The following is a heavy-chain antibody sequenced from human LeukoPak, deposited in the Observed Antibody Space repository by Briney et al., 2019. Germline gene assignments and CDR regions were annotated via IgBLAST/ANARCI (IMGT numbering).Heavy chain of an antibody. CDR1: GGCISSSSYY. Sequence: PSETLSLTCTVSGGCISSSSYYWGWIRQPPGKGLEWIGSIYYSGSTYYNPSLKSRVTISVDTSKNQFSLKLSSVTAADTAVYYCAITGYSSSTDAFDIWGQGTMVTVSS. J-gene: IGHJ3*02. D-gene: IGHD6-13*01. CDR3: AITGYSSSTDAFDI. CDR2: IYYSGST. V-gene: IGHV4-39*01.